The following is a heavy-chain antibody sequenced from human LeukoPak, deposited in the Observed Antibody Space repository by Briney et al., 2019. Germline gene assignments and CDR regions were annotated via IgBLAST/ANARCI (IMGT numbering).Heavy chain of an antibody. Sequence: SETLSLTCTVSGGSISSSDYYWGWIRQPPGKGLEWIGSINYSGSTYYNPSLKSRITISVDTSKNQFSLKLSSVTAADTAVYYCASLRERSYYARGFDYWGQGTLVTVSS. CDR1: GGSISSSDYY. D-gene: IGHD1-26*01. J-gene: IGHJ4*02. CDR2: INYSGST. CDR3: ASLRERSYYARGFDY. V-gene: IGHV4-39*01.